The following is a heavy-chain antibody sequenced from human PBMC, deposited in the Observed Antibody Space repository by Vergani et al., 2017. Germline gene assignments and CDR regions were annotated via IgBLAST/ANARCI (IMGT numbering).Heavy chain of an antibody. D-gene: IGHD6-13*01. CDR2: IIPIFGTA. CDR3: ARDHGSSWGAGGSFDY. CDR1: GGTFSSYA. Sequence: QVQLVQSGAEVKKPGSSVKVSCKASGGTFSSYAISWVRQAPGQGLEWMGRIIPIFGTANYAQKFQGRVTITADKSTSTAYMELSSLRSEETAVYYWARDHGSSWGAGGSFDYWGQGTLVTVSS. J-gene: IGHJ4*02. V-gene: IGHV1-69*14.